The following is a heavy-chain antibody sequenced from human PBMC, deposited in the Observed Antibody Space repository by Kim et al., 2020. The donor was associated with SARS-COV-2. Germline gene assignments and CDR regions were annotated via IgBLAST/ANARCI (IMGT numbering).Heavy chain of an antibody. V-gene: IGHV1-69*06. CDR3: ARGFRNMVRGVIIYYYYGMDV. D-gene: IGHD3-10*01. J-gene: IGHJ6*02. CDR2: IIPIFGTA. Sequence: SVKVSCKASGGTFSSYAISWVRQAPGQGLEWMGGIIPIFGTANYAQKFQGRVTITADKSTSTAYMELSSLRSEDTAVYYCARGFRNMVRGVIIYYYYGMDVWGQGTTVTVSS. CDR1: GGTFSSYA.